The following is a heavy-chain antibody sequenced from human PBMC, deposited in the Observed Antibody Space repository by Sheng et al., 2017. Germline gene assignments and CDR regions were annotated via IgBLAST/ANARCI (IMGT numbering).Heavy chain of an antibody. D-gene: IGHD4-4*01. CDR2: ISYDGSNK. Sequence: QVQLVESGGGVVQPGRSLRLSCAASGFTFSSYAMHWVRQAPGKGLEWVAVISYDGSNKYYADSVKGRFTISRDNSKNTLYLQMNSLRAEDTAVYYCARWSTVTTISYYYYMDVWGQGTTVTVSS. V-gene: IGHV3-30*04. CDR3: ARWSTVTTISYYYYMDV. J-gene: IGHJ6*03. CDR1: GFTFSSYA.